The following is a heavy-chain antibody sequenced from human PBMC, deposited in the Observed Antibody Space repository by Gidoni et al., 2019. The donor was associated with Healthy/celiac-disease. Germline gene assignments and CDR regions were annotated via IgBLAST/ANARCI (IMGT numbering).Heavy chain of an antibody. D-gene: IGHD5-12*01. V-gene: IGHV4-34*01. CDR3: SRARIDGYRHYYYYYGMDV. J-gene: IGHJ6*02. CDR2: LNHSGRT. CDR1: GGSFSGYY. Sequence: QVQLQQQGAGLLKPSETLSLTCAVYGGSFSGYYWSWIRQPPGKVLEWIGELNHSGRTHYTQSLKKRVTISVDTSKNKFSLKLSSVTAADTAVYYCSRARIDGYRHYYYYYGMDVWVQGTTVTVSS.